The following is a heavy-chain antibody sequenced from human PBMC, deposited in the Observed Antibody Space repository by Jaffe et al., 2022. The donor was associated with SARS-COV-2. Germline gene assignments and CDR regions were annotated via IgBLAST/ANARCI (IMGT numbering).Heavy chain of an antibody. CDR2: VNPSGGST. J-gene: IGHJ4*02. D-gene: IGHD6-13*01. Sequence: QVQLVQSGAEVKKPGASVKVSCKASGYTFTSYYMHWVRQAPGQGLEWMGVVNPSGGSTSYTQKLQGRVTMARDTSTSTVYMELRSLRSEDTAVFYCARARGPYSSSWAFDYWGQGTLVTVSS. CDR1: GYTFTSYY. V-gene: IGHV1-46*04. CDR3: ARARGPYSSSWAFDY.